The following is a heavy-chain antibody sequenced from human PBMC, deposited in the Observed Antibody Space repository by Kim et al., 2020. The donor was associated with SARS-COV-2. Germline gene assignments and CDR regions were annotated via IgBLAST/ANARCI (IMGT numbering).Heavy chain of an antibody. V-gene: IGHV3-21*06. D-gene: IGHD4-17*01. J-gene: IGHJ4*02. Sequence: YAEAGKGRFTISRDDARNSLHLQMNSLRDDDTAIYDCARTVNAVTNLDYWGRGTLVTVSS. CDR3: ARTVNAVTNLDY.